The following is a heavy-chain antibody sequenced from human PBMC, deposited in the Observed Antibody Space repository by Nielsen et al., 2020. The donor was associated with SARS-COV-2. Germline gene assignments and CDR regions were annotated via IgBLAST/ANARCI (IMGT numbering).Heavy chain of an antibody. CDR3: AKVTGYTFDP. CDR1: GFTFSIYD. CDR2: ISSSGGSPSGGST. J-gene: IGHJ5*02. Sequence: GGSLRLSCAASGFTFSIYDMSWVRQAPGKGLEWVSSISSSGGSPSGGSTLYADSVKGRFTISRDSSKNTVYLQMNSLRAEDTAVYYCAKVTGYTFDPWGQGTLVTVSS. D-gene: IGHD5-18*01. V-gene: IGHV3-23*01.